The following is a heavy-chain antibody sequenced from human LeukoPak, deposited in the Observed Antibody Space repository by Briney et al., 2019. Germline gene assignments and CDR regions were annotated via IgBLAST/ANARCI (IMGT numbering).Heavy chain of an antibody. J-gene: IGHJ6*02. CDR3: AKEGLRARFYYGMDV. CDR2: ISYDGSNK. CDR1: GFTFSSYG. V-gene: IGHV3-30*18. Sequence: GRSLRLSCAASGFTFSSYGMHWVRQAPGKGLEWVAVISYDGSNKYYADSVKGRFTISRDNSKNTLYLQMNSLRAEDTAVYYCAKEGLRARFYYGMDVWGQGTTVTVS.